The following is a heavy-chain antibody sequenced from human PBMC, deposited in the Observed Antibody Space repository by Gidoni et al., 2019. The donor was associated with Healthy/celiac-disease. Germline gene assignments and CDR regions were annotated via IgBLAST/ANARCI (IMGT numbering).Heavy chain of an antibody. V-gene: IGHV4-39*01. Sequence: LQLQESGPGLVKPSETLSLTCNVSGGSISSSSYYWGWIRQPPGKGLEWIGSIYYSGRTYYNPSLKSRVTISVDTSKYQFSLTLSSVTAADTAVYYCARHEDNWFDPWGQGTLVTVSS. CDR3: ARHEDNWFDP. CDR1: GGSISSSSYY. CDR2: IYYSGRT. J-gene: IGHJ5*02.